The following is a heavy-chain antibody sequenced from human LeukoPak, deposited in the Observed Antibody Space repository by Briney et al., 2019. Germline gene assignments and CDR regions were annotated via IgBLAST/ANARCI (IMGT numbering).Heavy chain of an antibody. Sequence: ASVKVSCKASGGTFSSYAIIWVRQAPGQGLEWMGGIIPIFGTANYAQKFQGRVTITADESTSTAYMELSSLRSEDTAVYYCARAERAYYDILTGPAYYYYGMDVWGQGTTVTVSS. CDR1: GGTFSSYA. CDR3: ARAERAYYDILTGPAYYYYGMDV. V-gene: IGHV1-69*13. J-gene: IGHJ6*02. D-gene: IGHD3-9*01. CDR2: IIPIFGTA.